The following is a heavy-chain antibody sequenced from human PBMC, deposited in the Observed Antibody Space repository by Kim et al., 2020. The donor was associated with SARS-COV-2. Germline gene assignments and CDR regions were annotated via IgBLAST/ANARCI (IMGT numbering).Heavy chain of an antibody. J-gene: IGHJ3*01. CDR3: ARDSPGTDYTS. Sequence: RYADSVEGRCTISRDNGKNTLELQMKSLRAEETAVYYCARDSPGTDYTSWGQGTMVTVSS. V-gene: IGHV3-74*01. D-gene: IGHD4-4*01.